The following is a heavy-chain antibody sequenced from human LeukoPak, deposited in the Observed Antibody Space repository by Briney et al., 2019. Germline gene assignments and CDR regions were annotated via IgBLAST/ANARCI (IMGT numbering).Heavy chain of an antibody. V-gene: IGHV4-39*07. CDR1: GGSISSSSYY. D-gene: IGHD6-19*01. J-gene: IGHJ5*02. CDR3: ASRSSGWSDI. CDR2: IYYSGST. Sequence: SETLSLTCTVSGGSISSSSYYWGWIRQPPGKGLEWIGSIYYSGSTYYNPSLKSRVTISVDTSKNQFSLKLSSVTAADTAVYYCASRSSGWSDIWGQGTLVTVSS.